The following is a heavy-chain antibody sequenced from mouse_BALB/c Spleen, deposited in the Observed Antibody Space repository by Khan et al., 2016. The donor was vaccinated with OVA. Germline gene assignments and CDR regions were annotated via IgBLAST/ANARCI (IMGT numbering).Heavy chain of an antibody. J-gene: IGHJ2*01. CDR2: INSNGGST. D-gene: IGHD2-12*01. CDR1: RYTITSYG. CDR3: GRSAI. V-gene: IGHV5-6-3*01. Sequence: VQLKESGPGLVQPGGSLKRSCAASRYTITSYGMSSVRQTPDKRLELVASINSNGGSTDYPESLKRRFTFSGDTATNALYLQMRNLKSEDTAMYGWGRSAIWGQGTTRT.